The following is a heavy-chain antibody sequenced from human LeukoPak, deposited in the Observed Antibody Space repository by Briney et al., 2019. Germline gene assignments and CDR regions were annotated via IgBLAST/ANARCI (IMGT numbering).Heavy chain of an antibody. J-gene: IGHJ4*02. CDR1: GGSISSSSYY. CDR3: ARLAQGSGTYGFDY. V-gene: IGHV4-39*01. CDR2: IYYSGSS. D-gene: IGHD3-10*01. Sequence: SETLSLTCTVSGGSISSSSYYWGWVRQHPGKGLEWIATIYYSGSSYYNPSLKSRVTISVDTSKNQFSLKLSSVTAADTAVYYCARLAQGSGTYGFDYWGQGTLVTVSS.